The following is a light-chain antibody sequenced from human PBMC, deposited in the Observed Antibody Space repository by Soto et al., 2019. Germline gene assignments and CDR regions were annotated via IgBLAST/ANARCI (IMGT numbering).Light chain of an antibody. CDR3: QQYGSSRWT. Sequence: DIVLTQSPGTLSLSPGERATLSCRASQSVSTTHLAWYQQKPGQAPRLLIYGASSRATGIPDRFSGSGSGTDFTLTISRLEPEDFAVYYCQQYGSSRWTFGQGTKVDIK. CDR2: GAS. V-gene: IGKV3-20*01. CDR1: QSVSTTH. J-gene: IGKJ1*01.